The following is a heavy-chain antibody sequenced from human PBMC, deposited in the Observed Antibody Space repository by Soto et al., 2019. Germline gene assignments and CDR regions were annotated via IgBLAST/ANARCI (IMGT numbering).Heavy chain of an antibody. D-gene: IGHD3-3*01. CDR2: ISGSGGGT. CDR1: GFTFSNYA. V-gene: IGHV3-23*01. J-gene: IGHJ4*02. Sequence: GGSLRLSCAASGFTFSNYAMSWVRQAPGKGLEWVSAISGSGGGTYYADSVKGRFTISRDNSKNTLYLQMKSLRAEDTAVYYCAKLGVSDFWSGHDKWGQGTLVTVSS. CDR3: AKLGVSDFWSGHDK.